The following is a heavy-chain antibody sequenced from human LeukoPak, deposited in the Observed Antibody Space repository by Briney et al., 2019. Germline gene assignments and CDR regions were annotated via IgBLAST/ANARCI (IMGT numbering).Heavy chain of an antibody. J-gene: IGHJ4*02. V-gene: IGHV3-7*01. CDR3: ARGDLWLGH. CDR1: GFIFSSYL. Sequence: VGSLRLSCATSGFIFSSYLMCCVRQSPGKGLEWVANIKSDGSEEYYGDSVKGRFTISRDNAKNSLYLQMNSLRVEDTAVYYCARGDLWLGHWGQGSLVTVSS. D-gene: IGHD3-10*01. CDR2: IKSDGSEE.